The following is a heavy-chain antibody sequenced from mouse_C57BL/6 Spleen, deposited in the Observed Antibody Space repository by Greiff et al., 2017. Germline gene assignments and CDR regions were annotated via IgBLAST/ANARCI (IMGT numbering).Heavy chain of an antibody. Sequence: VQLVESGAELVKPGASVKISCKASGYAFSSYWMNWVKQRPGKGLEWIGQIYPGDGDTNYNGKFKGKATLTADKSSSTAYMQLSSLTSEDSAVYFCASPHYSNYTWFAYWGQGTLVTVSA. CDR1: GYAFSSYW. J-gene: IGHJ3*01. D-gene: IGHD2-5*01. CDR2: IYPGDGDT. CDR3: ASPHYSNYTWFAY. V-gene: IGHV1-80*01.